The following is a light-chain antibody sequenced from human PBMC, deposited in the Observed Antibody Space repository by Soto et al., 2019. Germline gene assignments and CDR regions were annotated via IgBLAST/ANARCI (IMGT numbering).Light chain of an antibody. J-gene: IGKJ1*01. V-gene: IGKV3-20*01. CDR1: QSVTSNY. Sequence: EFVLTQSPGTLSLSPGERATLSCRASQSVTSNYLAWYQQKPGQAPRFLMYGASSRATGIPDRFSGSGSGTEFTLTISSLQSEDFAVYYCQQYNNWPPWTFGQGTKVDIK. CDR3: QQYNNWPPWT. CDR2: GAS.